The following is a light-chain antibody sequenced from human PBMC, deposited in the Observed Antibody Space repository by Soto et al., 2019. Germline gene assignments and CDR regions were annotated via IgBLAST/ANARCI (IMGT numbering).Light chain of an antibody. V-gene: IGKV1-9*01. CDR2: AAS. CDR3: QPLNSYPPFA. J-gene: IGKJ3*01. CDR1: QGISSY. Sequence: IQLTQSPSSLSASVGDRVTITCRASQGISSYLAWYQQKPGKAPKLLIYAASTLQSGDPSRFSGSGSGTDFTLTISSLQPEDFATYYCQPLNSYPPFAFGPGTKVDIK.